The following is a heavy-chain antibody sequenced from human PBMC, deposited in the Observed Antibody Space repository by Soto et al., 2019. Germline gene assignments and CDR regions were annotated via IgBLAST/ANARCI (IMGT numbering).Heavy chain of an antibody. D-gene: IGHD5-12*01. CDR1: GFTFSSYW. V-gene: IGHV3-7*01. J-gene: IGHJ4*02. Sequence: EVQLVESGGGLVQPGGSLRLSCAGSGFTFSSYWMSWVRQTPDKGLEWVAKIKQDGSAKSYVDSVKGRFTISRDDARNALSLHMESLRAEDTAVYCCVLAPRDDAGYEYDFDYWGQGTLVTVSS. CDR2: IKQDGSAK. CDR3: VLAPRDDAGYEYDFDY.